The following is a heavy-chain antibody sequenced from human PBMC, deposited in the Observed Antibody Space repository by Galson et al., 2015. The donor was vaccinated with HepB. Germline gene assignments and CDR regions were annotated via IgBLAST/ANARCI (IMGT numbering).Heavy chain of an antibody. CDR1: GLTSSSYG. V-gene: IGHV3-23*01. D-gene: IGHD4-17*01. Sequence: SLRLSCAASGLTSSSYGITWIRQAPGQGLEWVSSITGSSDTTYYADSVKGRFTISRDNSTTTVYLQMNRLRGEDTAIYYCTRDPNGYYVGAFDSWGQGTLVTVSS. CDR3: TRDPNGYYVGAFDS. CDR2: ITGSSDTT. J-gene: IGHJ4*02.